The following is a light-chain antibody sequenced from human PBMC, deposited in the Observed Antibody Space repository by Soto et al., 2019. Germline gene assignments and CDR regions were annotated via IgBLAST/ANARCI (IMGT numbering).Light chain of an antibody. CDR3: QQSYSTPLT. V-gene: IGKV1-39*01. J-gene: IGKJ4*01. Sequence: DIQMTQSPSSLSASVGDRVTITCRASQSISSYLNWYQQKPGKAPNLLISAASSLQSGVPSRFSGSGSGTDFTLTISSLQPEDFATYYCQQSYSTPLTFGRGTKVDIK. CDR2: AAS. CDR1: QSISSY.